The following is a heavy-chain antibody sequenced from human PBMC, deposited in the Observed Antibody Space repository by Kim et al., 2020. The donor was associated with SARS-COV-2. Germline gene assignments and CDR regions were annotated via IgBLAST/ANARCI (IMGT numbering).Heavy chain of an antibody. CDR3: ATPPGAMGKLDY. J-gene: IGHJ4*02. D-gene: IGHD1-26*01. V-gene: IGHV3-23*01. Sequence: YYADSVKGRFTISRDNSKNTLYLQMNSLRAEDTAVYYCATPPGAMGKLDYWGQGTLVTVSS.